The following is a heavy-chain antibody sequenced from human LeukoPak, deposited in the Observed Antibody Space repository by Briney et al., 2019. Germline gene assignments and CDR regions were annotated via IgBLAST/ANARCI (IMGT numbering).Heavy chain of an antibody. CDR3: ARAHPDFWSGYFS. V-gene: IGHV5-51*01. CDR2: IYPGDSDT. Sequence: GESLKISCQGSGYSFTSYWIGWVRQMPGKGLEWMGIIYPGDSDTRYSPSFQGQVTISADKSISTAYLQWSSLKASDTAMYYCARAHPDFWSGYFSWGQGTLVTVSS. D-gene: IGHD3-3*01. J-gene: IGHJ5*02. CDR1: GYSFTSYW.